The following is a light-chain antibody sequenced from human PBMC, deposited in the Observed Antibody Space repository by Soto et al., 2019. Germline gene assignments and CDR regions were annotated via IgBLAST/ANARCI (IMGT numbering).Light chain of an antibody. J-gene: IGKJ2*01. CDR1: QSVSSN. CDR2: GAS. Sequence: EIVMTQSPATLSVSPGERATLSCRASQSVSSNLAWYQQKPSQAPRLLIYGASTRATGIPARFSGSGSGTEFTLTIRSLQSEDFAVYYCHTYNNWTPPYTFGQGTKMEIK. V-gene: IGKV3-15*01. CDR3: HTYNNWTPPYT.